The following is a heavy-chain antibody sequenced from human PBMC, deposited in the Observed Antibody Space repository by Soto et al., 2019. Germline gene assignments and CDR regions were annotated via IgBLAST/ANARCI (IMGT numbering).Heavy chain of an antibody. CDR1: GGSISSGGYY. V-gene: IGHV4-31*03. CDR2: IYYSGST. D-gene: IGHD3-10*01. J-gene: IGHJ4*02. Sequence: QVQLQESGPGLVKPSQTLSLTCTVSGGSISSGGYYWSWIRQHPGKGLEWIGYIYYSGSTYYNPSLKSRVTISVDTSKNQFSLKLSSVTAADTAVYYCASIWFGELSSLAPHDYWGQGTLVTVSS. CDR3: ASIWFGELSSLAPHDY.